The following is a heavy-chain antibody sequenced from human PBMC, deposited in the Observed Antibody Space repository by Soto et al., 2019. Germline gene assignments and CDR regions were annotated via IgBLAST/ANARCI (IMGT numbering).Heavy chain of an antibody. Sequence: EVQLVESGGALVQPGKSLTLSCAASGFTFDDYGMHWVRQAPGKGLEWVSGISWNSGTTDYADSVKGRFTISRDNARNSLFLQMNSLRPEDTALYYCAKSMLWFGEFDLWGRGTLVTVFS. J-gene: IGHJ4*02. CDR2: ISWNSGTT. CDR1: GFTFDDYG. V-gene: IGHV3-9*01. D-gene: IGHD3-10*01. CDR3: AKSMLWFGEFDL.